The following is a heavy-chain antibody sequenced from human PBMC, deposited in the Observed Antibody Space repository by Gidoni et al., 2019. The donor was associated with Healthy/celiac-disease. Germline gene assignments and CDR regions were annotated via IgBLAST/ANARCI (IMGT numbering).Heavy chain of an antibody. CDR3: ARGDYDILTGYYYYFDY. J-gene: IGHJ4*02. Sequence: QVQLQESGPGLVTPSGTLSLTCAVSGGSISSSNWWSWVRQPPGKGLEWIGEIYHSGSTNYNPSLKSRVTISVDKSKNQFSLKLSSVTAADTAVYYCARGDYDILTGYYYYFDYWGQGTLVTVSS. CDR1: GGSISSSNW. D-gene: IGHD3-9*01. V-gene: IGHV4-4*02. CDR2: IYHSGST.